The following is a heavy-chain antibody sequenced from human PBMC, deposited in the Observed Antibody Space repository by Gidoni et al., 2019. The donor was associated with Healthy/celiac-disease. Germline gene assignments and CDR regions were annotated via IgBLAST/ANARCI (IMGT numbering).Heavy chain of an antibody. CDR3: AKTTAAGGYYYYGMDV. D-gene: IGHD6-13*01. CDR1: GFTFSSYG. J-gene: IGHJ6*02. V-gene: IGHV3-30*18. Sequence: QVQLVESGGGVVQPGRSLSLSCAASGFTFSSYGMHWVRQAPGKGLEWVAVISYDGSNKYYADSVKGRFTISRDNSKNTLYLQMNSLRAEDTAVYYCAKTTAAGGYYYYGMDVWGQGTTVTVSS. CDR2: ISYDGSNK.